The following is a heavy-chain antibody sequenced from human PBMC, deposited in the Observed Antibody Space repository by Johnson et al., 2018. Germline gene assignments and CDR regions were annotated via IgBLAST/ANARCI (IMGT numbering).Heavy chain of an antibody. V-gene: IGHV1-46*01. Sequence: QVQLVQSGAEVKKPGSSVKVSCKASGGTFSSYTISWVRQAPGQGLEWMGIINPSGGSTSYAQKFQGRVTMTRDTSPSTVYMELSSLRSEDTAVYYCARIAAAEHYYYGMDVWGQGTTVTVSS. CDR1: GGTFSSYT. CDR2: INPSGGST. J-gene: IGHJ6*02. D-gene: IGHD6-25*01. CDR3: ARIAAAEHYYYGMDV.